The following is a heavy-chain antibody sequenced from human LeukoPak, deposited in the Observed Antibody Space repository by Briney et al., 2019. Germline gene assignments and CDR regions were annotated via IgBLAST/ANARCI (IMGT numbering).Heavy chain of an antibody. J-gene: IGHJ1*01. Sequence: SETLSLTCAVYGGSFSGYYWSWIRQPPGKGLEWIGEINHSGSTNYNPSLKSRVTISVDTSKNQFSLKLSSVTAADTAVYYCARERTAAAGIFSHWGQGTLVTVSS. D-gene: IGHD6-13*01. CDR3: ARERTAAAGIFSH. V-gene: IGHV4-34*01. CDR1: GGSFSGYY. CDR2: INHSGST.